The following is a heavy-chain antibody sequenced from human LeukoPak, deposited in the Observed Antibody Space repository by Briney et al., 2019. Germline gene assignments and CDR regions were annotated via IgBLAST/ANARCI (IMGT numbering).Heavy chain of an antibody. CDR1: GFTFSSYS. V-gene: IGHV3-21*01. Sequence: PGGSLRLSCAASGFTFSSYSMNWVRQAPGKGLEWVSSISSSSSYIYYADSVKGRFTISRDNAKNSLYLQMNSLRAEDTAVYYCAREALDDSSGYSYFDYWGQGTLVTVSS. D-gene: IGHD3-22*01. CDR3: AREALDDSSGYSYFDY. J-gene: IGHJ4*02. CDR2: ISSSSSYI.